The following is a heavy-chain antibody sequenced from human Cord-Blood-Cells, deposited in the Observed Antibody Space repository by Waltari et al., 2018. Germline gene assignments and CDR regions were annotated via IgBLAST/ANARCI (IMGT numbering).Heavy chain of an antibody. CDR2: IYYSGST. CDR1: GGSISSSSYY. J-gene: IGHJ3*02. V-gene: IGHV4-39*01. Sequence: QLQLQESGPGLVKPSETLSLTCTVSGGSISSSSYYWGWIRQPPGKGLEWIGSIYYSGSTYYNTSLKSRVTISVDTSKNQFSLKLSSVTAADTAVYYCARPNNWSDAFDIWGQGTMVTVSS. CDR3: ARPNNWSDAFDI. D-gene: IGHD1-20*01.